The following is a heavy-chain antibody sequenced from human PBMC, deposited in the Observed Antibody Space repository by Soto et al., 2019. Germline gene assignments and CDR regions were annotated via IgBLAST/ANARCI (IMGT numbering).Heavy chain of an antibody. Sequence: QVQLVESGGGVVQPGRSLRLSCAASGFTFSNYGMHWVRQAPGKGLEWVALISNVGSDKYYTDSVKGRCTISRDNSKXXXXXXXXXXXXXXXXXXXXXXXXXXXXXXXXXVDYWGQGTLVTVSS. CDR3: XXXXXXXXXXXXXVDY. CDR1: GFTFSNYG. CDR2: ISNVGSDK. V-gene: IGHV3-30*03. J-gene: IGHJ4*02.